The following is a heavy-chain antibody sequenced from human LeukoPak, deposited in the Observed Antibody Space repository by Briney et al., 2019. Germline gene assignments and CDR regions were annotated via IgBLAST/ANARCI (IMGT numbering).Heavy chain of an antibody. Sequence: SETLSLTCTVSGGSISSYYWSWIRQPPGKGLEWIGYIYYSGSTNYNPSLKSRVTISVDTSKNQFSLKLSSVTAADTAVYYCASFYDSSGYYYLDYWGQGTLVTVSS. CDR1: GGSISSYY. CDR2: IYYSGST. V-gene: IGHV4-59*01. CDR3: ASFYDSSGYYYLDY. D-gene: IGHD3-22*01. J-gene: IGHJ4*02.